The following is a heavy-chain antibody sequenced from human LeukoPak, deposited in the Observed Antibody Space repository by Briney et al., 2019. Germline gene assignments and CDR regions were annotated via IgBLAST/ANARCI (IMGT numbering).Heavy chain of an antibody. CDR3: ARDTVDDIVVVPAALSY. Sequence: GGSLRLSCAASGFTLSSYWMHWVRQAPGKGLAWVSRINSDGSSTSYADSVKGRFTISRDNAKNTLYLQMNSLRAEDTAVYYCARDTVDDIVVVPAALSYWGQGTLVTVSS. J-gene: IGHJ4*02. V-gene: IGHV3-74*01. CDR2: INSDGSST. CDR1: GFTLSSYW. D-gene: IGHD2-2*01.